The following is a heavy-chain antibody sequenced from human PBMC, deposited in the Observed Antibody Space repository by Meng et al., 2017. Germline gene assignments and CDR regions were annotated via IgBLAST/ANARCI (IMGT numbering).Heavy chain of an antibody. J-gene: IGHJ4*02. CDR2: FHHSGTT. CDR3: TRASVWYSGGY. D-gene: IGHD1-26*01. V-gene: IGHV4-61*01. Sequence: SETLSLTCTVSGGSISSGSYYWSWIRQPPGKGLEWIGNFHHSGTTNCNPSLKSRVTISVDTSKNQFSLKLNSVSAADTAVYYCTRASVWYSGGYWGQGTLVTVSS. CDR1: GGSISSGSYY.